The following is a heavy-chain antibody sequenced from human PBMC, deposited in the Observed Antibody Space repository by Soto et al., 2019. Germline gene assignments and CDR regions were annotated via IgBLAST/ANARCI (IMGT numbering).Heavy chain of an antibody. V-gene: IGHV1-69*06. D-gene: IGHD3-22*01. CDR1: GCTFSSYA. J-gene: IGHJ6*02. CDR3: ARDRSGGGNYYDSSGYHYYGMDV. Sequence: SVKISCKASGCTFSSYAISWVRRAPGQGLEWMGGSIPIFGTANYAQKFQGRVTITADKSTSTAYMELSSLRSEDTAVYYCARDRSGGGNYYDSSGYHYYGMDVWGQGTTVTVSS. CDR2: SIPIFGTA.